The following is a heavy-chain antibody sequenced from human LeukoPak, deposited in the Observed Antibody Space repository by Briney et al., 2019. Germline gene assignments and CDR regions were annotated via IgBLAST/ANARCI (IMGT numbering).Heavy chain of an antibody. Sequence: GGSLRLSCAASGFTFSSYAMHWVRQAPGKGLEWVAVISYDGSNKYYADSVKGRFTVSRDNAGNSLYLQMDRLAVEDTAVYYCARDPRGSGPFDPWGQGTLVTVSS. CDR2: ISYDGSNK. J-gene: IGHJ5*02. V-gene: IGHV3-30*04. CDR3: ARDPRGSGPFDP. CDR1: GFTFSSYA. D-gene: IGHD3-10*01.